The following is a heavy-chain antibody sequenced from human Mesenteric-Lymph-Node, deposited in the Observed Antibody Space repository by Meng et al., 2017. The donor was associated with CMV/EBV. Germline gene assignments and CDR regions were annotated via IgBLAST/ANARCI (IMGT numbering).Heavy chain of an antibody. V-gene: IGHV4-34*01. Sequence: QAQPQQWAVVLMSPPETPFLPCVVHGGSFIGYYGGGIRQPPGKGLEWIGEINHSGSTNYNPSLKSRVTISVDTSKNQFSLKLSSVTAADTAVYYCARYQRWLKSEGGFNYWGQGTLVTVSS. CDR3: ARYQRWLKSEGGFNY. D-gene: IGHD4-23*01. CDR1: GGSFIGYY. J-gene: IGHJ4*02. CDR2: INHSGST.